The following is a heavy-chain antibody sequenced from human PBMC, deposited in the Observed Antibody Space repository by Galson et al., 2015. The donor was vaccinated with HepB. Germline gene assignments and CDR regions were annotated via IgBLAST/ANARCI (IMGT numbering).Heavy chain of an antibody. Sequence: SVKVSCKASGFTFTKYYIHWVRQAPGQGLEWMGILNPRAYSTTYAQKFQGRLTMTRDTSTTTVYKELSSLRSEDTAVYYCATRVDSGFDYWGQGTLVTVSS. CDR3: ATRVDSGFDY. J-gene: IGHJ4*02. CDR1: GFTFTKYY. D-gene: IGHD3-9*01. CDR2: LNPRAYST. V-gene: IGHV1-46*03.